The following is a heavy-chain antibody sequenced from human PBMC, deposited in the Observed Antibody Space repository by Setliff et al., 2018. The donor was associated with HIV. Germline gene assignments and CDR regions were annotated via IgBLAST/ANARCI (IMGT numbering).Heavy chain of an antibody. D-gene: IGHD6-13*01. V-gene: IGHV4-4*02. CDR1: GDSISSSNW. CDR2: IYHSGST. J-gene: IGHJ4*02. CDR3: ASAVGSSSWLRALDY. Sequence: PSETLSLTCAVSGDSISSSNWWNWVRQPPGKGLEWIGEIYHSGSTNCNPSLKSRVTISVDKSKNQFSLKLTSVTAADTAVYYCASAVGSSSWLRALDYWGQGTLVTVSS.